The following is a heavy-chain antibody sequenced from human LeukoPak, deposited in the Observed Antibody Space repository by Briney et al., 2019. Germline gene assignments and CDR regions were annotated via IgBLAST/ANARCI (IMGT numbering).Heavy chain of an antibody. D-gene: IGHD5-12*01. J-gene: IGHJ1*01. V-gene: IGHV3-7*01. CDR2: IKEDGSRE. Sequence: PGGYLSLSCAASGFTFSTYWMTWVRPAPGKGLEWVANIKEDGSREYYVDSVKGRFTISRDNAKNSLYLQMDSLAAEDTAVYYCARDSPGYGAYVSWGQGTLVSVSS. CDR3: ARDSPGYGAYVS. CDR1: GFTFSTYW.